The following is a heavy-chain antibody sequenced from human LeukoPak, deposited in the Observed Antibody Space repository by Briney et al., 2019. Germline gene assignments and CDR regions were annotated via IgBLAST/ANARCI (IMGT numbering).Heavy chain of an antibody. J-gene: IGHJ4*02. D-gene: IGHD1-26*01. CDR2: IKQYGSEK. CDR3: ARGGLYHYSGTSGDY. Sequence: GGSLRLSCAASGFTFSNYWMTWVRQAPGKGLEWVANIKQYGSEKYYVDSVKGRFTISRDNAKNSLYLQMNSLRAEDTAVYYCARGGLYHYSGTSGDYWGQGTLVTVSS. CDR1: GFTFSNYW. V-gene: IGHV3-7*01.